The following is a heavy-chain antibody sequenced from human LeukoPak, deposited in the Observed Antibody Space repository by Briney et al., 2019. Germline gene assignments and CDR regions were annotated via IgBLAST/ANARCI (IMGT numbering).Heavy chain of an antibody. CDR3: ARIAAAGSPWFDP. J-gene: IGHJ5*02. D-gene: IGHD6-13*01. Sequence: SETLSLTCAVYGGSFSGYYWSWIRQPPGKGLEWIGEINHSGSTNYNPSLKSRVTISVDTSKNQVSLKLSSVTAADTAVYYCARIAAAGSPWFDPWGQGTLVTVSS. CDR1: GGSFSGYY. V-gene: IGHV4-34*01. CDR2: INHSGST.